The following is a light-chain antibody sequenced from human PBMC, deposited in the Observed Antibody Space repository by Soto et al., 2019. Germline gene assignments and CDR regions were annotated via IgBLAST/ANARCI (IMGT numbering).Light chain of an antibody. V-gene: IGLV2-14*01. CDR3: SSYTSSSTPYV. CDR2: DVS. J-gene: IGLJ1*01. CDR1: SSDVGGYNY. Sequence: QSLLTQPSSVSGSPGQSITISCPGTSSDVGGYNYVSWYQQHPGKAPKLMIYDVSNRPSGVSNRFSGSKSGNTASLTISGLQAEDEADYYCSSYTSSSTPYVFGTGTKVNVL.